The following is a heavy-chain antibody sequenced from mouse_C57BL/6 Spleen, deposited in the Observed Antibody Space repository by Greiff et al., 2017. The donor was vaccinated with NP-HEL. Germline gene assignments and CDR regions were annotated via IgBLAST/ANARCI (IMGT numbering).Heavy chain of an antibody. J-gene: IGHJ3*01. CDR3: ARSSIYYDYLWFAY. V-gene: IGHV1-55*01. CDR2: IYPGSGST. D-gene: IGHD2-4*01. Sequence: QVQLQQPGAELVKPGASVKMSCKASGYTFTSYWITWVKQRPGQGLEWIGDIYPGSGSTNYNEKFKSKATLTADTSSSTAYMQLSSLTSEDSAVYYCARSSIYYDYLWFAYWGQGTLVTVSA. CDR1: GYTFTSYW.